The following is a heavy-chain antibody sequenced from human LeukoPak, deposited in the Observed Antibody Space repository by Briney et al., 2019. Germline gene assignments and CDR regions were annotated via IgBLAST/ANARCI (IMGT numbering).Heavy chain of an antibody. CDR2: IWYDGSNK. Sequence: GGSLRLSCAASGFTFSSYGMHWVRQAPGKGLEWVAVIWYDGSNKYYADSVKGRFTISRDNAKNSLYLQMNSLRAEDTGVYYCARDQPSVGARDDAFDIWGQGTMVTVSS. J-gene: IGHJ3*02. CDR1: GFTFSSYG. D-gene: IGHD1-26*01. CDR3: ARDQPSVGARDDAFDI. V-gene: IGHV3-33*01.